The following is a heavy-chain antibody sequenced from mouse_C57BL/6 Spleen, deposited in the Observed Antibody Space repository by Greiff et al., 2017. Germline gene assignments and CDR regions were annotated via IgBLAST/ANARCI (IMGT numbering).Heavy chain of an antibody. CDR1: GYTFTSYW. J-gene: IGHJ1*03. D-gene: IGHD1-1*01. Sequence: QVQLQQPGAELVKPGASVKMSCKASGYTFTSYWITWVKQRPGQGLEWIGDIYPGSGSTNYNEKFKSKATLTVDTSSSTAYMQLSSLTSEDSAVYYCARAYDSNWYFDGWGTGTTVTVSS. V-gene: IGHV1-55*01. CDR2: IYPGSGST. CDR3: ARAYDSNWYFDG.